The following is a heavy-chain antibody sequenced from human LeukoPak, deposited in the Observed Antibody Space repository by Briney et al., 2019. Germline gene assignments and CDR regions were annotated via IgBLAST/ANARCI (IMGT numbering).Heavy chain of an antibody. Sequence: SVKVSCKASGGTFSSYAISWVRQAPGQGLEWMGRIIPIFGTANYAQKFQGRVTITTDESTSTAYTELSSLRSEDTAVYYCARGARARRWDDAFDIWGQGTMVTVSS. D-gene: IGHD1-26*01. V-gene: IGHV1-69*05. CDR3: ARGARARRWDDAFDI. CDR1: GGTFSSYA. CDR2: IIPIFGTA. J-gene: IGHJ3*02.